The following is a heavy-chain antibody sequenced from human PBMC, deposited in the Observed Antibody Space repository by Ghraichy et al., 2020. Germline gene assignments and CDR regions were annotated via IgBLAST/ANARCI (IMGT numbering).Heavy chain of an antibody. V-gene: IGHV3-23*01. CDR2: ISGSGGST. J-gene: IGHJ5*02. CDR1: GFTFSSYA. CDR3: AKPLSSFSLAVAGRNNWFDP. Sequence: GGSLRLSCAASGFTFSSYAMSWVRQAPGKGLEWVSAISGSGGSTYYADSVKGRFTISRDNSKNTLYLQMNSLRAEDTAVYYCAKPLSSFSLAVAGRNNWFDPWGQGTLVTVSS. D-gene: IGHD6-19*01.